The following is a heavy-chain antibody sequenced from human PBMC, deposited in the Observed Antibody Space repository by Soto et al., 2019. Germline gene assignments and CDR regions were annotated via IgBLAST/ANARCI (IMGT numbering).Heavy chain of an antibody. CDR1: GFSLSTSGVG. V-gene: IGHV2-5*02. CDR2: IYWDDDK. Sequence: QITLKESGPTLVKPTQTLTLTCTFSGFSLSTSGVGVGWIRQPPGKALEWLALIYWDDDKRYSPSLKSRLTITKDPSKNQVVLTVTNMDPVDTSTYYCAHSDGSSWYSYFDYWGQGTLVTVSS. CDR3: AHSDGSSWYSYFDY. D-gene: IGHD6-13*01. J-gene: IGHJ4*02.